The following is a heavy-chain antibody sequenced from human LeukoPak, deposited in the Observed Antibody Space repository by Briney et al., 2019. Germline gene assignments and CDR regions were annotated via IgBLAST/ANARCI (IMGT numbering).Heavy chain of an antibody. D-gene: IGHD3-22*01. CDR1: GFTFSSYA. V-gene: IGHV3-23*01. CDR3: AKEQRLTDYYDSSGYYYGDYYYGMDV. Sequence: PGGSLRLSCAASGFTFSSYAMSWVRQAPGKGLEWVSAISGSGDSTYYADSVKGRFTISRDKSKNTLYLQMNSLRAEDTAVYYCAKEQRLTDYYDSSGYYYGDYYYGMDVWGQGTTVTVSS. J-gene: IGHJ6*02. CDR2: ISGSGDST.